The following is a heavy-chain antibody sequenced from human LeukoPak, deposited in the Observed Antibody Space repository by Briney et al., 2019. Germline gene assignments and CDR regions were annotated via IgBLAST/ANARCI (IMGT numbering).Heavy chain of an antibody. Sequence: SETLSLTCAVSGGSISSSNWWSWVRQPPGKGLEWIGEIYHSGSTNYNPSLKSRVTISVDESKNQFSLKLSSVTAADTAVYYCARVGGSRNYYDAFDIWGQGTMVTVSS. CDR3: ARVGGSRNYYDAFDI. V-gene: IGHV4-4*02. J-gene: IGHJ3*02. CDR1: GGSISSSNW. CDR2: IYHSGST. D-gene: IGHD1-26*01.